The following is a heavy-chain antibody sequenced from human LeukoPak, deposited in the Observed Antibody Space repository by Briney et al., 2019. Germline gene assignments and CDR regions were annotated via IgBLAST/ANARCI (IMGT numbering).Heavy chain of an antibody. V-gene: IGHV4-61*01. CDR2: IYYSGST. J-gene: IGHJ4*02. CDR3: ARVSRVARWYYFDY. D-gene: IGHD4-23*01. CDR1: GGSISSGSYY. Sequence: SETLSLTCTVSGGSISSGSYYWSWIRQPPGKGLEWIGYIYYSGSTNYNPSLKSRVTISVDTSKNQFSLKLSSVTAADTAVYYCARVSRVARWYYFDYWGQGTLVTVSS.